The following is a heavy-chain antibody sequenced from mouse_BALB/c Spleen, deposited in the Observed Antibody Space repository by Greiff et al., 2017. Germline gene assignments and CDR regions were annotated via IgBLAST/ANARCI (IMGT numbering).Heavy chain of an antibody. Sequence: EVQLVESGGGLVKPGGSLKLSCAASGFTFSSYAMSWVRQSPEKRLEWVAEISSGGSYTYYPDTVTGRFTISRDNARNTLYLEMSSLRSEDTAMYYCARDADGTTGDYYAMDYWGQGTSVTVSS. CDR2: ISSGGSYT. V-gene: IGHV5-9-4*01. CDR1: GFTFSSYA. D-gene: IGHD1-1*01. J-gene: IGHJ4*01. CDR3: ARDADGTTGDYYAMDY.